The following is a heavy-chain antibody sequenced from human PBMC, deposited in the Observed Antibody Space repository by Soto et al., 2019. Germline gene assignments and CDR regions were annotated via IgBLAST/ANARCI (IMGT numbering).Heavy chain of an antibody. J-gene: IGHJ6*02. V-gene: IGHV3-15*01. CDR3: KTDWRITIFGVDSEWGMDV. CDR2: IKSKADGGTT. Sequence: GGSLRLSCAASGFTFSNAWMSWVRQAPGKGLEWVGRIKSKADGGTTDYAAPVKGRFTISRDDSKNTLYLQMNSLKTEDTAVYYCKTDWRITIFGVDSEWGMDVWGQGTPVTVSS. D-gene: IGHD3-3*01. CDR1: GFTFSNAW.